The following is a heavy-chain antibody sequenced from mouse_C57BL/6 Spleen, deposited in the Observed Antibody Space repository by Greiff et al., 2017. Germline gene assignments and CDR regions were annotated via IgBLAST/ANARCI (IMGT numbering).Heavy chain of an antibody. V-gene: IGHV1-15*01. CDR2: IDPETGGT. J-gene: IGHJ4*01. CDR3: TIYYYAMDY. CDR1: GYTFTDYE. Sequence: VQLQQSGAELVRPGASVTLSCKASGYTFTDYEMHWVKQTPVHGLEWIGAIDPETGGTAYNQKFRGKAILTADKSSSTAYMELRSLTSEDSAVYYCTIYYYAMDYWGQGTSVTVSS.